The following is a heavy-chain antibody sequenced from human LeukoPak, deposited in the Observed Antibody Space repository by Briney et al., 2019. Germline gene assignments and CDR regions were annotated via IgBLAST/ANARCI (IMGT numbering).Heavy chain of an antibody. J-gene: IGHJ3*02. CDR3: ARGVACSGGRCYQAFDI. D-gene: IGHD2-15*01. CDR1: GFTVSSNY. CDR2: IYSAGST. Sequence: GGSLRLSCAASGFTVSSNYMNWVRQAPGKGLEWVSVIYSAGSTYYADSVKGRFTISRDNSKSTLYLQMNSLRAEDTAVYYCARGVACSGGRCYQAFDIWGQGTMVTVSS. V-gene: IGHV3-66*02.